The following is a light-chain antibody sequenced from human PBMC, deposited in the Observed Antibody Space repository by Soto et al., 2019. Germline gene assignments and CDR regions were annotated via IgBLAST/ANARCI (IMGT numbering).Light chain of an antibody. CDR1: SGHSNYA. J-gene: IGLJ2*01. CDR3: QNWGSGIVV. CDR2: LNSDGSH. V-gene: IGLV4-69*01. Sequence: QPVLTQSPSASASLGASVKLTCTLSSGHSNYAIAWHQQQSEKGPRYLMKLNSDGSHSKGDGIPDRFSGSSSGAERYLTTSSLQSEDEADYYCQNWGSGIVVFGGGTKLTVL.